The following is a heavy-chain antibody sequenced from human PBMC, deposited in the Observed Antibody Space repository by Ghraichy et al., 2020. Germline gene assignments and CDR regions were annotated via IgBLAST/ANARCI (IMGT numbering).Heavy chain of an antibody. V-gene: IGHV3-23*01. D-gene: IGHD3-3*01. Sequence: GGSLRLSCAASGFTFSSYAMSWVRQAPGKGLEWVSAISGSGGSTYYADSVKGRFTISRDNSKNTLYLQMNSLRAEDTAVYYCAKVERGYDFWSGANYYYGMDVWGQGTTVTVSS. CDR2: ISGSGGST. CDR3: AKVERGYDFWSGANYYYGMDV. CDR1: GFTFSSYA. J-gene: IGHJ6*02.